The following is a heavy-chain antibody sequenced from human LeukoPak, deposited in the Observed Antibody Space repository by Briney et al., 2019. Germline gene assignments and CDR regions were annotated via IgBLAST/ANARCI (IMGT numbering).Heavy chain of an antibody. J-gene: IGHJ4*02. V-gene: IGHV3-74*01. Sequence: PGGSLRLSCVASGFTFGSYWMHWVRQAPGKGLVWVSRINPDGSSTTYADSVKGRLTISRDNAKNTVYLQMNSLRAEDTAVYYCVKSTRYYFGSGSLDYWGQGTLVTVSS. CDR1: GFTFGSYW. CDR2: INPDGSST. D-gene: IGHD3-10*01. CDR3: VKSTRYYFGSGSLDY.